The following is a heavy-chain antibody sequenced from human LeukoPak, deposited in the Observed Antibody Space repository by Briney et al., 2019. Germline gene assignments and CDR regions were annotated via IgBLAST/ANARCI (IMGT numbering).Heavy chain of an antibody. CDR3: ARDRRPGGGYDPIDQ. J-gene: IGHJ5*02. CDR2: MWHDGSDI. V-gene: IGHV3-33*01. Sequence: GRTLRLSCAASGFDFNTYGIHWVRQAPGKGLEWVSVMWHDGSDIDYADSVKGRFSISGDTAKNTVHLQMNRLKVEDTAVYFCARDRRPGGGYDPIDQWGQGTLVTVSS. D-gene: IGHD5-12*01. CDR1: GFDFNTYG.